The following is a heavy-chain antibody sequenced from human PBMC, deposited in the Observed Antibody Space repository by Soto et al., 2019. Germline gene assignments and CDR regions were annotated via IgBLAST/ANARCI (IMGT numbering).Heavy chain of an antibody. CDR1: GFTFSNYS. J-gene: IGHJ4*02. Sequence: PGGSLRLSCAASGFTFSNYSMNWVRQAPGKGLEWVSSISSGSSYIYYADSVKGRFTISRDNSKNTLYLQLNSLRAEDTAVYYCARDYCTNGVCYFFDYWGQGTLVTVSS. V-gene: IGHV3-21*01. CDR2: ISSGSSYI. D-gene: IGHD2-8*01. CDR3: ARDYCTNGVCYFFDY.